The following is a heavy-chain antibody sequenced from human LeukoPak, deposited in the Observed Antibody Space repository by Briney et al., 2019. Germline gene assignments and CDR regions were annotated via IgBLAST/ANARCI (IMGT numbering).Heavy chain of an antibody. CDR3: ARLNYYDSSYDY. V-gene: IGHV4-34*01. CDR2: IYHTGST. J-gene: IGHJ4*02. CDR1: GGSFSGYY. D-gene: IGHD3-22*01. Sequence: SETLSLTCGVYGGSFSGYYWSWIRQPSGKGLEWIGEIYHTGSTNYNPALKSRVTISVDTSKNRFSLKLTSVTVADTAVYYCARLNYYDSSYDYWGQGTLVTVSS.